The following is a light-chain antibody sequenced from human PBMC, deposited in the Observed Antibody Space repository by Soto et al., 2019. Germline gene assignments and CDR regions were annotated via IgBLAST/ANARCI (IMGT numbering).Light chain of an antibody. CDR3: QQYKSFSLT. Sequence: DIQMTQSPSTLSASVGDRVTITCRASQSIDSWLAGYQQKPGQAPKLLIYKTSNLESVVPQRFSGSGSGTEFSLTISSLQPDDFATYYCQQYKSFSLTFGGGTRVEVK. CDR1: QSIDSW. CDR2: KTS. J-gene: IGKJ4*01. V-gene: IGKV1-5*03.